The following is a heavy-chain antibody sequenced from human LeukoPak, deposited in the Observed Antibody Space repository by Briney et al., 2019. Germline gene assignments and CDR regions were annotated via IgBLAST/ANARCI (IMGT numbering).Heavy chain of an antibody. Sequence: PGGSLRLSCAASGFTFSNYAMSWVRQAPGKGVEWVSGISGDGGSTYYADSVKGRFTISRGSSENALYLQMNSLRAEDTAVYYCAKTSKYSTTWYDYWGQGTLVTVSS. J-gene: IGHJ4*02. CDR3: AKTSKYSTTWYDY. CDR1: GFTFSNYA. D-gene: IGHD6-13*01. CDR2: ISGDGGST. V-gene: IGHV3-23*01.